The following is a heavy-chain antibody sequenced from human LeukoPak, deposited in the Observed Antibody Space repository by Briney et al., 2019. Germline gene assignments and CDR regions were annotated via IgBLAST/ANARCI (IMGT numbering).Heavy chain of an antibody. J-gene: IGHJ4*02. D-gene: IGHD3-16*02. CDR1: GGSVSSGSYY. CDR3: ARAEVTFGGVIVSYFDY. V-gene: IGHV4-61*01. Sequence: SETLSLTCTVSGGSVSSGSYYWSWIRQPPGTGLEWIGYIYYSGSTNYNPSLESRVTISVDTSKNQFSLRLSSVTAADTAVYYCARAEVTFGGVIVSYFDYWGQGALVTVSS. CDR2: IYYSGST.